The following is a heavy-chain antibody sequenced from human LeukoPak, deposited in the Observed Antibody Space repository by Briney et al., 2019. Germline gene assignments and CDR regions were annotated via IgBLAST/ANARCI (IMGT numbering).Heavy chain of an antibody. D-gene: IGHD2-2*01. CDR2: INPNSGGT. CDR3: ARERDKKYQLLSGWDFDY. J-gene: IGHJ4*02. CDR1: GYTFTGYY. V-gene: IGHV1-2*02. Sequence: ASVKVSCKASGYTFTGYYMHWVRQAPGQGLEWMGWINPNSGGTNYAQKFQGRVTMTRDTSISTAYMELSRLRSDDTAVYYCARERDKKYQLLSGWDFDYWGQGTLVTISS.